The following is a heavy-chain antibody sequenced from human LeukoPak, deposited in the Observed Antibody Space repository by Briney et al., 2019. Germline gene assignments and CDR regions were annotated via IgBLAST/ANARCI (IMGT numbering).Heavy chain of an antibody. CDR3: ARGLWFGDENPPYFDY. V-gene: IGHV4-4*07. CDR2: IYTSGTT. J-gene: IGHJ4*02. Sequence: SETLSLTCSVSDGSITGYSWSWIRQPAGKGLEWIGRIYTSGTTNYNPSLKSRVTISIDTSKNQFSLKLSSVTAADTAVYYCARGLWFGDENPPYFDYWGQGTLVTVSS. CDR1: DGSITGYS. D-gene: IGHD3-10*01.